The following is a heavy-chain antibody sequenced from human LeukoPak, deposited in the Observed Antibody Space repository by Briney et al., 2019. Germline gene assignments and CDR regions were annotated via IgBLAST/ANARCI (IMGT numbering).Heavy chain of an antibody. D-gene: IGHD1-26*01. J-gene: IGHJ4*02. Sequence: PSETLSLTCDVYGGSFSGFYWNWIRQPPGKGLEWIGEIDHSGSTNYNPSLKSRVTISVDRANNQFSLKLSSVTAADTAFYYCARWGVPWELLIDYWGQGTLVTVSS. CDR2: IDHSGST. CDR3: ARWGVPWELLIDY. CDR1: GGSFSGFY. V-gene: IGHV4-34*01.